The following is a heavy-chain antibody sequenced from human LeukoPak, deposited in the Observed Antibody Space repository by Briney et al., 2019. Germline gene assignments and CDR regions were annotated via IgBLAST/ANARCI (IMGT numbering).Heavy chain of an antibody. CDR2: ISSGSEK. CDR1: GFTFSIFP. J-gene: IGHJ4*02. D-gene: IGHD3-3*01. CDR3: ARGLELSAVYYFDS. Sequence: GGSLRLPCEASGFTFSIFPMHWVRQAPGKGLEWVALISSGSEKYYADSVKGRFTISRDNSKNMLYLQMNSLRADDTAVYYRARGLELSAVYYFDSWGQGTLVIVSS. V-gene: IGHV3-30*04.